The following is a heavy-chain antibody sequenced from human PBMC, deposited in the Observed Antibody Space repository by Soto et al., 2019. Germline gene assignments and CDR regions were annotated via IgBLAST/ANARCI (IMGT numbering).Heavy chain of an antibody. CDR3: AGTDIVTTNWVDP. D-gene: IGHD5-12*01. V-gene: IGHV4-34*01. Sequence: QVHLQQWGAGLLKPSETLSLTCAVYGESFIGYYWTWIRQSPGKGLEWIGEINHGGSTNYNPSLKRRVTILIDTSKNQFSLKLTSVTAADTSVYYCAGTDIVTTNWVDPWGQGTLVTVSS. CDR1: GESFIGYY. CDR2: INHGGST. J-gene: IGHJ5*02.